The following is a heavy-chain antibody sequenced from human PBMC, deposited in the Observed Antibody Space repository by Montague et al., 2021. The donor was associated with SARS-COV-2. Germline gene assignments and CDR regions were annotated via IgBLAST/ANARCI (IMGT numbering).Heavy chain of an antibody. Sequence: SETLSLICTVSGGSISNYHWSWIRQPPGKGLELIGYIHYNGPKNYNPSLPSRVTMSVDTSKNQVSLKLTSVTAADTAMYYCARTDHSETCPVDVWGQGTTVTVSS. V-gene: IGHV4-59*08. CDR1: GGSISNYH. CDR3: ARTDHSETCPVDV. CDR2: IHYNGPK. J-gene: IGHJ6*02. D-gene: IGHD3-10*01.